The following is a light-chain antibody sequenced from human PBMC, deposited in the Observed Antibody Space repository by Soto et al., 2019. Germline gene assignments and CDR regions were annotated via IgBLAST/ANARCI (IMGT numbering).Light chain of an antibody. CDR3: QHYNTYSWFT. J-gene: IGKJ3*01. CDR1: RSISNW. V-gene: IGKV1-5*03. Sequence: DIQMTQSPSTLSASVGDRVTITCRASRSISNWLAWCQQKPGTAPKLLIHQASSLESGVPSRFSGSGSGTEFTLTISSVQPDDFATYYCQHYNTYSWFTFGPGTKVDIK. CDR2: QAS.